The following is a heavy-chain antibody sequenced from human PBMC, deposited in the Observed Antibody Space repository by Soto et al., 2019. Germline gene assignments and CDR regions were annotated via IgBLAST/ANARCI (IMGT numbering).Heavy chain of an antibody. J-gene: IGHJ4*02. CDR1: GFIFSDYY. Sequence: PGGSLRLSCAASGFIFSDYYMSWIRQAPGKGLEWLSCISGVGSTLYYADSVKGRFTISRDNAKNSLYLQMNSLRAEDTAVYYCARGGIATRIDYWGQGTLVTV. CDR2: ISGVGSTL. V-gene: IGHV3-11*01. D-gene: IGHD6-6*01. CDR3: ARGGIATRIDY.